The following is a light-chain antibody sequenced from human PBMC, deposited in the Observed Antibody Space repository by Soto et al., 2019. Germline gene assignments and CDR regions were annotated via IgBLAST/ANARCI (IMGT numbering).Light chain of an antibody. Sequence: ENVLTQSPAILSLSPGDTATLSCRASQSVGRYLAWYQQKPGQAPRLVIYDASNRATGVQDRFSGSGSGTDFPLSISNLEPEDFAIYYCQQRNNWPPITFGQGTR. CDR3: QQRNNWPPIT. J-gene: IGKJ5*01. CDR1: QSVGRY. CDR2: DAS. V-gene: IGKV3-11*01.